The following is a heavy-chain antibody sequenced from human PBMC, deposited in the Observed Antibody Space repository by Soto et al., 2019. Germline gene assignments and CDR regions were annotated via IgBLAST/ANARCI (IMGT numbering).Heavy chain of an antibody. D-gene: IGHD3-3*01. Sequence: QALLVQSGAEMKKPGASVKVSCKASGYKFSDYYIHWVRQAPGQGLEWMGWVNPKRGDAIYAQKFQGWVTMTRDAAISTAYLELNRLSSDDTATYYCARDPGIPGRFWYFDLWGRGTLITVSS. V-gene: IGHV1-2*04. CDR2: VNPKRGDA. J-gene: IGHJ2*01. CDR3: ARDPGIPGRFWYFDL. CDR1: GYKFSDYY.